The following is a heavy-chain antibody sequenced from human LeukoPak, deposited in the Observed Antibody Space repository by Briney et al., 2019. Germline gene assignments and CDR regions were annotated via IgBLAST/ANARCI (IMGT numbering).Heavy chain of an antibody. CDR1: GYSISSGYY. D-gene: IGHD3-10*01. CDR2: IYHSGRT. Sequence: SETLSLTCTVSGYSISSGYYWGWIRQPPGKGLEWIGSIYHSGRTFYNPSLKSRVTISVDTSKNQFSLKLSSVTAADTAVYYCARLALHGSGTKGIYYYMDVWGKGTTVTISS. V-gene: IGHV4-38-2*02. J-gene: IGHJ6*03. CDR3: ARLALHGSGTKGIYYYMDV.